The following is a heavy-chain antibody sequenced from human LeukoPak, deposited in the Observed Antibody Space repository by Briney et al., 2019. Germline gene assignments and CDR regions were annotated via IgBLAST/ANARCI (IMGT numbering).Heavy chain of an antibody. CDR2: ISYDGSNK. Sequence: AGGSLRLSCAASGFTFSSYAMHWVRQAPGKGLEWVAVISYDGSNKYYADSVKDRFTISRDNAKNSLYLQMNSLGAEDTALYYCARESSIKIVSLQWYFDLWGRGTLVTVSS. CDR3: ARESSIKIVSLQWYFDL. J-gene: IGHJ2*01. V-gene: IGHV3-30*04. D-gene: IGHD3-9*01. CDR1: GFTFSSYA.